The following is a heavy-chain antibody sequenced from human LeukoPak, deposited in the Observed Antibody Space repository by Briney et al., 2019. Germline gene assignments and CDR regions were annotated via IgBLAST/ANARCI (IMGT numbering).Heavy chain of an antibody. CDR3: ARQEGIYCSSTSCLGDAFDI. V-gene: IGHV3-30-3*01. CDR2: ISYDGSNK. J-gene: IGHJ3*02. CDR1: GFTFSSYA. Sequence: GGSLRLSCAASGFTFSSYAMHWVRQAPGKGREWVAVISYDGSNKYYADSVKGRFTISRDNSKNTLYLQMNSLRAEDTAVYYCARQEGIYCSSTSCLGDAFDIWGQGTMVTVPS. D-gene: IGHD2-2*01.